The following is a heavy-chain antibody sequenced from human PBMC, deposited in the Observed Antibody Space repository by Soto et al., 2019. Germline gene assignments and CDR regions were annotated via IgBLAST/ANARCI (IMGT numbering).Heavy chain of an antibody. CDR2: MNTHTDDT. D-gene: IGHD2-15*01. J-gene: IGHJ4*02. CDR1: GYTFTTYD. Sequence: QVQLVQSGAEVKKPGASVKVSCMASGYTFTTYDINWVRQAPGQGLEWMGWMNTHTDDTGYAQKFQGRVSMTRNTAIETASMELTSLRSDDTAVYYCVRGQLGGYFDYWGQGTLVSVSS. CDR3: VRGQLGGYFDY. V-gene: IGHV1-8*01.